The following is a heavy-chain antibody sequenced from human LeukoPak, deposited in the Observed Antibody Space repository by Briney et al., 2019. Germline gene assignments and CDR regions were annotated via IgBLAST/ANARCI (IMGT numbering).Heavy chain of an antibody. V-gene: IGHV3-7*01. CDR1: GFTFNNAW. CDR2: IKEDGSEK. CDR3: ARDYTGGWNDY. Sequence: GGSLRLSCAASGFTFNNAWMSWVRQALGKGLECVAKIKEDGSEKHYVDSVKGRFTISRDNTKNSLYLQMNSLRAEDTAVYYCARDYTGGWNDYWGQGTLVTVSS. D-gene: IGHD7-27*01. J-gene: IGHJ4*02.